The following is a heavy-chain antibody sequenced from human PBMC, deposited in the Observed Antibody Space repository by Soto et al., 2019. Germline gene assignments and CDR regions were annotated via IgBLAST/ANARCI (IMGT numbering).Heavy chain of an antibody. CDR1: GGTFSIYA. CDR2: IIPIYGTT. V-gene: IGHV1-69*01. D-gene: IGHD3-22*01. CDR3: ARAKTGYYYETQI. Sequence: QVQLVQSGAEVKKPGSSVKVSCKSSGGTFSIYAFSWVRQAPGQGLEWMGGIIPIYGTTNYAQKFQGRVTITADESTSTAYMELSSLRSEDTALYYCARAKTGYYYETQIWGQATMVIVSS. J-gene: IGHJ3*02.